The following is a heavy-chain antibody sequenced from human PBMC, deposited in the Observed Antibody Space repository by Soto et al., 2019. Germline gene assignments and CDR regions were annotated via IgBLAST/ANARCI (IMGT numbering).Heavy chain of an antibody. D-gene: IGHD6-19*01. Sequence: GGSLRLSCAASGFTFSSYGMHWVRQAPGKGLEWVAVIWYDGSNKYYADSVKGRFTISRDNSKNTLYLQMNSLRAEDTAVYYCAREKGAVAGTFDYWGQGTLVTVSS. CDR3: AREKGAVAGTFDY. CDR2: IWYDGSNK. CDR1: GFTFSSYG. J-gene: IGHJ4*02. V-gene: IGHV3-33*01.